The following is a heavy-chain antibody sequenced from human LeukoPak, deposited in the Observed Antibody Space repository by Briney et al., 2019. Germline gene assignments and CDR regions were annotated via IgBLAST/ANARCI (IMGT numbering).Heavy chain of an antibody. CDR1: GFTFGDYA. D-gene: IGHD3-22*01. V-gene: IGHV3-49*03. CDR3: TRGGWYYYDSSGYLDY. Sequence: GRSLRLSCTASGFTFGDYAMSWFHQAPGKGLEWVGFIRSKAYGGTTEYAASVKGRFTISRDDSKSIAYLQMNSPKTEDTAVYYCTRGGWYYYDSSGYLDYRGQGTLVTVSS. J-gene: IGHJ4*02. CDR2: IRSKAYGGTT.